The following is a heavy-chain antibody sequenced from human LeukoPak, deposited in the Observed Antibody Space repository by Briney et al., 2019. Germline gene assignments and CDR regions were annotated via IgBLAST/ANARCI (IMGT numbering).Heavy chain of an antibody. V-gene: IGHV3-64*02. CDR1: GFTFSSYS. CDR3: ARVGDNNFFDY. Sequence: PGGSLRLSCAASGFTFSSYSMHWVRQAPGKGLEYVSAISDRGGRTYYAESVEGRFTISRDNSKNTMYLQMGSLRVDDMAVYYCARVGDNNFFDYWGQGTLVTVSS. D-gene: IGHD2-21*02. J-gene: IGHJ4*02. CDR2: ISDRGGRT.